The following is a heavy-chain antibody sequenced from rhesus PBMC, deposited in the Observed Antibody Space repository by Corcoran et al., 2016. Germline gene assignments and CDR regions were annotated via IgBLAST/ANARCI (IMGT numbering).Heavy chain of an antibody. V-gene: IGHV3S18*01. CDR1: VLSFSDSS. CDR3: ARKVGNNCFDY. Sequence: EVQLVESGGGLAKPGGSLRLSCAASVLSFSDSSLYWFRQAPGKEMEWVSCSSYTGGSKYYADSLKGRFTISREKAKNTLDLQMDSLGSEDTAVYYCARKVGNNCFDYWGQGVLVTVSS. J-gene: IGHJ4*01. D-gene: IGHD4-35*01. CDR2: SSYTGGSK.